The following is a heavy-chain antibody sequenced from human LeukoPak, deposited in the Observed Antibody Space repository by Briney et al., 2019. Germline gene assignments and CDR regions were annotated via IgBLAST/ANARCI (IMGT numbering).Heavy chain of an antibody. V-gene: IGHV4-4*09. D-gene: IGHD3-3*01. Sequence: IGYIYTSGSTGYNPSLKSRVTMSVDTSKNQLSMELRFLTAADTAVYYCATSYDAKTAPYDLWGQGTLVTVSS. J-gene: IGHJ5*02. CDR3: ATSYDAKTAPYDL. CDR2: IYTSGST.